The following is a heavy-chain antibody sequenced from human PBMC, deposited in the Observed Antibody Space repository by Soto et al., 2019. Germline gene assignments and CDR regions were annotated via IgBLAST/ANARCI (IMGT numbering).Heavy chain of an antibody. CDR3: ARLYNYHYALDV. J-gene: IGHJ6*02. CDR2: ICSNGGSI. CDR1: GFTFSSYA. Sequence: EVQLVESGGSLVQPGGSLRLSCAASGFTFSSYAMHWVRQAPGKGLEYVSAICSNGGSIYYANSVKGRFTISRDNSKNLVYPNMRTLRAEDMAGDYCARLYNYHYALDVWGQGTTVTVSS. V-gene: IGHV3-64*01.